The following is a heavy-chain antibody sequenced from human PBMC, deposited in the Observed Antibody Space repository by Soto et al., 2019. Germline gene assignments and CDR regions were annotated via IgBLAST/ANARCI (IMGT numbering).Heavy chain of an antibody. CDR3: ARSLYDYIWGDRGLGAFDI. CDR1: GYTFTSYR. J-gene: IGHJ3*02. D-gene: IGHD3-16*01. CDR2: MNPNSGNT. V-gene: IGHV1-8*02. Sequence: ASVKVSCKASGYTFTSYRISWVRQAPGQGLEWMGWMNPNSGNTGYAQKLQGRVTMTRNTSISTAYMELSSLRSEDTAVYYCARSLYDYIWGDRGLGAFDIWGQGTMVTVSS.